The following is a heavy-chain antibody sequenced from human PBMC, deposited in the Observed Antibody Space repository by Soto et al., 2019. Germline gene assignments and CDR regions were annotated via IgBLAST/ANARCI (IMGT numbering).Heavy chain of an antibody. D-gene: IGHD6-19*01. CDR3: ARAPHIAVAGTTFDF. CDR1: GFTFTDHY. J-gene: IGHJ4*02. V-gene: IGHV3-11*04. CDR2: INSGGSSI. Sequence: PGGSLRLSCTASGFTFTDHYMTWIRQAPGKGLEWVSYINSGGSSIYYADSVKGRFTISRDNAKNSLYLQMNSLRAEDTAVYYCARAPHIAVAGTTFDFWGRGTQVTVSS.